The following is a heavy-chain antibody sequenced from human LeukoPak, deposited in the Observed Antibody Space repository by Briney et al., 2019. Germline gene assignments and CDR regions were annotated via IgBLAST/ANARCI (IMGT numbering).Heavy chain of an antibody. V-gene: IGHV4-39*01. J-gene: IGHJ4*02. D-gene: IGHD4-23*01. Sequence: SETLSLTCTVSGGSISSSRYYWGWIRQPPGKGLEWIGSIYYSGSTYYNPSLKSRVTISVDTSKNQFSLKLSSVTAADTAVYYCARQGGGTLGYWGQGTLVTVSS. CDR1: GGSISSSRYY. CDR3: ARQGGGTLGY. CDR2: IYYSGST.